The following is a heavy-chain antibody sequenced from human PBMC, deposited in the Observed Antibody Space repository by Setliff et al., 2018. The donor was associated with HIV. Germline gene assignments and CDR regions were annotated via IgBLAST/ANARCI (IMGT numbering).Heavy chain of an antibody. V-gene: IGHV4-38-2*01. CDR1: GYSISSGYY. D-gene: IGHD1-26*01. J-gene: IGHJ4*02. Sequence: PSETLSLTCAVSGYSISSGYYWGWIRQPPGKGLEWIGSIYHSGSTFYNPSLKSRVTLSLDTSKNQCSLKVTSVTAADTAVYYCARRAAATTNFDYWGQGTLVTVS. CDR2: IYHSGST. CDR3: ARRAAATTNFDY.